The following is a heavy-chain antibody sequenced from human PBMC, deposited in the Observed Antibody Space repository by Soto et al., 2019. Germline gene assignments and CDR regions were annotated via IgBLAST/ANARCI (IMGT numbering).Heavy chain of an antibody. J-gene: IGHJ4*02. CDR1: GYTFTSYG. V-gene: IGHV1-18*01. CDR3: ARPSGNLLKSDFEY. CDR2: ISAYNGNT. Sequence: ASVKVSCKASGYTFTSYGISWVRQAPGQGLEWMGWISAYNGNTNYAQKLQGRVTMTTDTSTSTAYMELRSLRSDDTAVYYCARPSGNLLKSDFEYWGRGTLVTVSS. D-gene: IGHD6-25*01.